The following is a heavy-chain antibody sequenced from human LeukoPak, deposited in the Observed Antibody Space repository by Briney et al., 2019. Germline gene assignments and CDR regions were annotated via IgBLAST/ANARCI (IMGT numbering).Heavy chain of an antibody. V-gene: IGHV4-34*01. Sequence: SETLSLTCAVYGGSFSGYYWSWVRQPPGKGREWVGEIKHSGRTNYNPSRKSRVTISVETSKNKCALKLSSVTAADTAVYYCARWEGGSYYDFDYWGQGTLVTVSS. CDR3: ARWEGGSYYDFDY. CDR2: IKHSGRT. CDR1: GGSFSGYY. J-gene: IGHJ4*02. D-gene: IGHD1-26*01.